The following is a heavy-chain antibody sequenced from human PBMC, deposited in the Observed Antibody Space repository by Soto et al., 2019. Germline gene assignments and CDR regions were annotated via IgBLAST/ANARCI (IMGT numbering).Heavy chain of an antibody. V-gene: IGHV1-69*05. CDR2: IMPVFPTP. J-gene: IGHJ6*01. Sequence: QVQLVQSGAEVKKPGSSVKVSCKTSGCTFRTSAISWVRQAPGQGLEWMGGIMPVFPTPDYAQKFQGRVTITTDESTGTAYMELSSHRSEHTAVNYRARDKDRQQLGGNYYYIMDVWGQGTTVTVSS. CDR3: ARDKDRQQLGGNYYYIMDV. CDR1: GCTFRTSA. D-gene: IGHD3-3*02.